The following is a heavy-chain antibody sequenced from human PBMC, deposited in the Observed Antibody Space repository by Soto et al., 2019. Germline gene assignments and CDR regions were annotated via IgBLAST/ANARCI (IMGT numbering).Heavy chain of an antibody. J-gene: IGHJ4*02. CDR1: GFTFSSYG. V-gene: IGHV3-30*18. CDR2: ISYDGSNK. Sequence: QVQLVESGGGVVQPGRSLRLSCAASGFTFSSYGMHWVRQAPGKGLEWVAVISYDGSNKYYADSVKGRFTISRDNSKNPLYLQMNSLRAEDTAVYYCAKDGDTAMAWYFDYWGQGTLVTVSS. D-gene: IGHD5-18*01. CDR3: AKDGDTAMAWYFDY.